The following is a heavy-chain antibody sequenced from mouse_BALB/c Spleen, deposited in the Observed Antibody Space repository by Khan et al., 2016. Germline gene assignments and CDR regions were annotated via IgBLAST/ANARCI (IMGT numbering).Heavy chain of an antibody. V-gene: IGHV9-2-1*01. CDR2: INTETGEP. CDR1: GYTFTDYS. Sequence: QIQLVQSGPELKKPGETVKISCKASGYTFTDYSMHWVKQAPGKGLKWMGWINTETGEPTYADDFKGRFAFSLETSASTAYLQINNLKNEDTATYVCARDGSSSYFDYWGQGTTLTVSS. J-gene: IGHJ2*01. CDR3: ARDGSSSYFDY. D-gene: IGHD1-1*01.